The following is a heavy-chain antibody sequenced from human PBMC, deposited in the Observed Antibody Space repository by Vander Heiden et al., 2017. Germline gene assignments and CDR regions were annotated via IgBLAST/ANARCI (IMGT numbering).Heavy chain of an antibody. V-gene: IGHV4-31*03. Sequence: QVQLQESGPGLVKPSQPLSLTCTVSGGPISSGGYYWSWIRQHPGKGLEWIGYIYYSGSTYYNPSLKSRVTISVDTSKNQFSLKLSSVTAADTAVYYCARDRGCGGDCHEFDYWGQGTLVTVSS. CDR2: IYYSGST. J-gene: IGHJ4*02. D-gene: IGHD2-21*02. CDR3: ARDRGCGGDCHEFDY. CDR1: GGPISSGGYY.